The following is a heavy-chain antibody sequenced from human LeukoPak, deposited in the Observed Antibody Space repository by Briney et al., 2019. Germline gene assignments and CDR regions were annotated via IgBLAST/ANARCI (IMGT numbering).Heavy chain of an antibody. CDR2: MYYGGST. J-gene: IGHJ3*02. CDR3: ARGGSIVGATPHDTFDI. V-gene: IGHV4-59*01. Sequence: PSETLSLTCTVSGASISSYHWSWIRQPPGKGLEWIGYMYYGGSTNYNPSLKSRVTTSVDTSKNQFSLKLSSVTAADTAVYYCARGGSIVGATPHDTFDIWGQGTMVTVSS. D-gene: IGHD1-26*01. CDR1: GASISSYH.